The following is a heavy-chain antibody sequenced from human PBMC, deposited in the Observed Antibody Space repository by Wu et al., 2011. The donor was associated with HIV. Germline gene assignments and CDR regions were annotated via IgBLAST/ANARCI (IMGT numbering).Heavy chain of an antibody. CDR1: GGAFSTNA. Sequence: QVQLVQXGAEVKRPGSSVKVSCKASGGAFSTNAISWVRQAPGQGLEWMGRVIPIYGTTNYARDFQGRLTITADKSTNTAYMDLSRLTFEDTAVYFCANLPTYRTYNWNNTFDIWGQGTLVTVSS. CDR2: VIPIYGTT. CDR3: ANLPTYRTYNWNNTFDI. V-gene: IGHV1-69*08. J-gene: IGHJ3*02. D-gene: IGHD1/OR15-1a*01.